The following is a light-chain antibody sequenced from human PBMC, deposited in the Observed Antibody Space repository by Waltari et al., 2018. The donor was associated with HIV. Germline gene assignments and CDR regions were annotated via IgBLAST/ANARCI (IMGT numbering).Light chain of an antibody. Sequence: EIVMTQSPATLSVSPGERATLSCRASQSVNNKLAWYQQKPGQAPRLLIYGASTRATGIPARFSGSGSVTEFTLTISSLHSEDFAVYYCQQYHNWPPITFGQGTRLE. J-gene: IGKJ5*01. CDR2: GAS. CDR1: QSVNNK. V-gene: IGKV3-15*01. CDR3: QQYHNWPPIT.